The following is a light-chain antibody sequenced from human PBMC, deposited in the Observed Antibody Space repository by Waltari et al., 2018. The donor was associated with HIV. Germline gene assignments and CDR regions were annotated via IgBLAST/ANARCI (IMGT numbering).Light chain of an antibody. CDR1: DIDIGNYNL. CDR3: LTYVSKTSTWQ. V-gene: IGLV2-23*02. CDR2: DVS. Sequence: QSALTQPASVSGNPGQSVTITCTGTDIDIGNYNLVSWFQQNPGKAPKLLIYDVSKRPSGVSSRFSGSKSGYFASLTISGLLTEDESSYYCLTYVSKTSTWQFGGGTYLTV. J-gene: IGLJ3*02.